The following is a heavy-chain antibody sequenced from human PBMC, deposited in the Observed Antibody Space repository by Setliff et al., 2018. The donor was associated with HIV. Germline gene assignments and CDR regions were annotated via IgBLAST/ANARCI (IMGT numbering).Heavy chain of an antibody. CDR1: GGSISNYY. J-gene: IGHJ5*01. D-gene: IGHD3-10*01. CDR2: IYSSGET. CDR3: ARRTLQDSTITTSNWFDS. V-gene: IGHV4-4*07. Sequence: SETLSLTCTVSGGSISNYYWSWIRQPAEKGLEWIGRIYSSGETNYNPSLKNRVTMSTDTSKNQFSLNLYSATAADTAVYFCARRTLQDSTITTSNWFDSWGQGTLVTVSS.